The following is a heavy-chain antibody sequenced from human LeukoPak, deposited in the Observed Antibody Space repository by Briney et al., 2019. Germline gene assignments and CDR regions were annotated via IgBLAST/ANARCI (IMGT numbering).Heavy chain of an antibody. Sequence: SETLSLTCTVSGGSISSYYWSWIRQPPGKGLEWIGYIYYSGSTNYNPSLKSRVTISVDTSKNQFSLKLSSVTAADTAVYYCARETRDGYNLFDYCGQETLVTVSS. V-gene: IGHV4-59*01. D-gene: IGHD5-24*01. J-gene: IGHJ4*02. CDR1: GGSISSYY. CDR2: IYYSGST. CDR3: ARETRDGYNLFDY.